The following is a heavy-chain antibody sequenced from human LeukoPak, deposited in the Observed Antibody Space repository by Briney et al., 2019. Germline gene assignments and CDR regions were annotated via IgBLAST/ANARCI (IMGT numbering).Heavy chain of an antibody. Sequence: GGSLRLSCAASGFTFSSYAMSWVRQAPGKGLEWVSAVSGSGGSTYYADSVKGRFTISRDNSKNTLYLQMNSLRAEDTAVYYCAKPSPLYDFWSGYPDWGQGTLVTVSS. CDR3: AKPSPLYDFWSGYPD. CDR2: VSGSGGST. D-gene: IGHD3-3*01. J-gene: IGHJ1*01. V-gene: IGHV3-23*01. CDR1: GFTFSSYA.